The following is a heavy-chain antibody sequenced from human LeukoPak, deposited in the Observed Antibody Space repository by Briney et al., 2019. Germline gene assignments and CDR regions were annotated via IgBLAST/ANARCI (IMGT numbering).Heavy chain of an antibody. CDR1: GGSFSGYY. D-gene: IGHD2-15*01. CDR3: ATEGYCSGRSCYVSGMDV. J-gene: IGHJ6*02. V-gene: IGHV4-34*01. CDR2: INHSGST. Sequence: PSETLSLTCAVYGGSFSGYYWTWIRQPPGKGLEWIGEINHSGSTNYSPSLKSRVTISVDTSKNQFSLKLSSVTAADTAVYYCATEGYCSGRSCYVSGMDVWGQGTTVTVSS.